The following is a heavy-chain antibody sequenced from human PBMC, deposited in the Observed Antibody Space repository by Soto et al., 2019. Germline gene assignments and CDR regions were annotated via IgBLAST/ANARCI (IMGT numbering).Heavy chain of an antibody. D-gene: IGHD3-16*02. CDR3: AVGRGIDGNWFDP. J-gene: IGHJ5*02. Sequence: TLSLTCTVSGGSISSGGYYWSWIRQHPGKGLEWIGYIYYSGSTYYNPSLKSRVTISVDTSKNQFSLKLSSVTAADTAVYYCAVGRGIDGNWFDPWGRGTLVTVSS. CDR2: IYYSGST. CDR1: GGSISSGGYY. V-gene: IGHV4-31*03.